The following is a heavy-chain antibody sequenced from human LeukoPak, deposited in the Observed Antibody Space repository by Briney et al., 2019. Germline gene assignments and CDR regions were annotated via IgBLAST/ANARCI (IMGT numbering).Heavy chain of an antibody. CDR2: IYYSGST. CDR1: GGSIRSSSYY. Sequence: SETLSLTCTVSGGSIRSSSYYWGWIRQPPGKGLEWIGSIYYSGSTYYNPSLKSRVTISVDTSKNQFSLKLSSVTAADTAVYYCARAHPDWFDPWGQGTLVTVSS. J-gene: IGHJ5*02. V-gene: IGHV4-39*07. CDR3: ARAHPDWFDP.